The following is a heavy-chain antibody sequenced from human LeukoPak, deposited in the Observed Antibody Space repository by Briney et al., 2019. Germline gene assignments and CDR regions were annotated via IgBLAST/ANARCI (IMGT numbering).Heavy chain of an antibody. D-gene: IGHD4-23*01. Sequence: GGSLRLSCVASGLTFSSYSMNWVRQAPGKGLEWVSSISSSSSYIYYADSVKGRFTISRDNAKNSLYLQMNSLRAEDTAVYYCARVRTVVISYFDYWGQGTLVTVSS. CDR1: GLTFSSYS. V-gene: IGHV3-21*01. CDR2: ISSSSSYI. CDR3: ARVRTVVISYFDY. J-gene: IGHJ4*02.